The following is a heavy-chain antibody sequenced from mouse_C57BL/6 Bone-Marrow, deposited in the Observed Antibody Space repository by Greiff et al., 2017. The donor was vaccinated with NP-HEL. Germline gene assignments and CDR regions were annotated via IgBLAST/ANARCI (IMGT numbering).Heavy chain of an antibody. CDR3: TPAIYDGYHGY. J-gene: IGHJ4*01. D-gene: IGHD2-3*01. V-gene: IGHV14-4*01. CDR1: GFNIKDDY. CDR2: IDPENGDT. Sequence: VQLQQSGAELVRPGASVKLSCTASGFNIKDDYMHWVKQRPEQGLEWIGWIDPENGDTEYASKFQGKATITADTSSNTAYLQLSSLTSEDTAVYYCTPAIYDGYHGYWGQGTSVTVSS.